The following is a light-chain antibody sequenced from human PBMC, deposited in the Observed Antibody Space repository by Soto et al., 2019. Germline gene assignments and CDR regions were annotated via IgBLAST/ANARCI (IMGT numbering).Light chain of an antibody. CDR2: DVS. Sequence: DFPMTQSPPTLSASVGDRVTITCRASQNIGNWLAWYQQKPGKAPKLMIYDVSNLESGVPSRFSGSGSGTEFTLTITSLQPDDFATYYCQQYSNFPWTFGQATKVEIK. J-gene: IGKJ1*01. CDR1: QNIGNW. CDR3: QQYSNFPWT. V-gene: IGKV1-5*01.